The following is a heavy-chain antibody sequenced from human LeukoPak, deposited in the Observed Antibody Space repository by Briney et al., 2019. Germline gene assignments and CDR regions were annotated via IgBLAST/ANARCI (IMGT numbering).Heavy chain of an antibody. J-gene: IGHJ4*02. D-gene: IGHD3-22*01. CDR2: INHSGST. Sequence: PSETLSLTCAVYGGSFSGYYWSWLRHPPGKGLEWIGEINHSGSTNYNPSLKSRVTISVDTSKNQFSLKLSSVTAADTAVYYCARGGYYYDSSGYYLDYWGQGTLVTVSS. CDR3: ARGGYYYDSSGYYLDY. CDR1: GGSFSGYY. V-gene: IGHV4-34*01.